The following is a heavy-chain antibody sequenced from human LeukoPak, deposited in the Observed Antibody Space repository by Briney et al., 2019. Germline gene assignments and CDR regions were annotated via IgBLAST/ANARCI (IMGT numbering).Heavy chain of an antibody. D-gene: IGHD6-13*01. CDR3: AHTGSSWYSSSWTLDY. J-gene: IGHJ4*02. CDR2: FYWNDDK. V-gene: IGHV2-5*01. Sequence: SGPTLVNPTQTLTLTCTFSGFSLSTSGVGVGWIRQPPGKALEWLAVFYWNDDKRYSPSLKSRLTITKDTSKNQVVLTMTDMDPVDTATYYCAHTGSSWYSSSWTLDYWGQGTLVTVSS. CDR1: GFSLSTSGVG.